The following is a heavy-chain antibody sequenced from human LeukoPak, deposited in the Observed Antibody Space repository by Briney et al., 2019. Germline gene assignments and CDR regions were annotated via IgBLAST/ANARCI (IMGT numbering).Heavy chain of an antibody. D-gene: IGHD3-16*01. J-gene: IGHJ3*02. Sequence: SETLSLTCTVSGGSIRSYYWTWIRQPPGRGLEWIGNIHYSGSTKYNPSLKSRVTISADTSKNQFSLKVTSVTAADTAVYYCARLGAPHDAFDIWGQGTMVTVSS. V-gene: IGHV4-59*12. CDR2: IHYSGST. CDR3: ARLGAPHDAFDI. CDR1: GGSIRSYY.